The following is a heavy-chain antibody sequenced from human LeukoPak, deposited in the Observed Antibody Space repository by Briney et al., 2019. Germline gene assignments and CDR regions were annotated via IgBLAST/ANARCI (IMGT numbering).Heavy chain of an antibody. Sequence: SETLSLTCTVSGGSISSGSYYWNWIRPPAGKGLEWIGRIYTSGSTNYNPSLKSRVTISVDTSKNQFSLKLSSVTAADTAVYYCARDTAAATYYYYGMDVWGQGTTVAVSS. CDR3: ARDTAAATYYYYGMDV. J-gene: IGHJ6*02. CDR2: IYTSGST. V-gene: IGHV4-61*02. CDR1: GGSISSGSYY. D-gene: IGHD6-13*01.